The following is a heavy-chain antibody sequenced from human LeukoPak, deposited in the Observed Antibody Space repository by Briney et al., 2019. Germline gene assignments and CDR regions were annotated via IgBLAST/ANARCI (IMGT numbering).Heavy chain of an antibody. J-gene: IGHJ4*02. D-gene: IGHD2-21*01. CDR3: AKDFRIGYSAHFDY. Sequence: GGSLRLSCVGSGFTFRSHAMSWVRQAPEKGLEFVSGIYENGGTTYYADSVKGRFSISRDNSKNTLYLQMDSLRGEDTAVHYCAKDFRIGYSAHFDYWGQGALVTVSS. CDR1: GFTFRSHA. CDR2: IYENGGTT. V-gene: IGHV3-23*01.